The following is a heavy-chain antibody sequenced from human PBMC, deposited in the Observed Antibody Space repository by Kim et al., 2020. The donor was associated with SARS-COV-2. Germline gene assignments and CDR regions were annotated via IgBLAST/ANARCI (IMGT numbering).Heavy chain of an antibody. CDR3: AAGHYDILTGSAIKFDY. CDR1: GFTFTSSA. CDR2: IVVGSGNT. J-gene: IGHJ4*02. V-gene: IGHV1-58*01. D-gene: IGHD3-9*01. Sequence: SVKVSCKASGFTFTSSAVQWVRQARGQRLEWIGWIVVGSGNTNYAQKFQERVTITRDMSTSTAYMELSSLRSEDTAVYYCAAGHYDILTGSAIKFDYWGQGTLVTVSS.